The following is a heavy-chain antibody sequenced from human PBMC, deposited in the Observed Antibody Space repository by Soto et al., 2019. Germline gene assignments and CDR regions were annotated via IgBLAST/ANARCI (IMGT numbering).Heavy chain of an antibody. CDR2: ISYDGDNI. D-gene: IGHD1-26*01. CDR1: GLDFATYG. Sequence: QVQLVESGGGVVQPGRSLRLSCAASGLDFATYGFHWFRQAPGKGLQWVSDISYDGDNIFYADTVKGQFTISRDNSKNTRLLQMNRVRPEDTAVYYCANSGNSQVWGQGTMVIVSS. CDR3: ANSGNSQV. V-gene: IGHV3-30*18. J-gene: IGHJ3*01.